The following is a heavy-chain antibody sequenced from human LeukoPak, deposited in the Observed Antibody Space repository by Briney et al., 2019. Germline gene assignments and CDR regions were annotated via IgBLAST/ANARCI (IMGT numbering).Heavy chain of an antibody. CDR1: GYTFTSYY. CDR3: ARDKRGDGYNGVMGY. D-gene: IGHD5-24*01. Sequence: ASVKVSCKASGYTFTSYYMHWVRQAPGQGLEWMGIINPSGGSTSYAQKFQGRVTMTRDMSTSTVYMELSSLRSEDTAVYYCARDKRGDGYNGVMGYWGQGTLVTVSS. J-gene: IGHJ4*02. V-gene: IGHV1-46*01. CDR2: INPSGGST.